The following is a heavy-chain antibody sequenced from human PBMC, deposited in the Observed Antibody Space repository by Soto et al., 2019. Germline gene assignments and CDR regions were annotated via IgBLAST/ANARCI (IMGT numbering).Heavy chain of an antibody. D-gene: IGHD3-9*01. J-gene: IGHJ4*02. V-gene: IGHV2-5*02. CDR3: AHFYDILTGITFDY. Sequence: QITLKESGPTLVKPTQTLTLTCTFSGFSLSTSGVGVGWIRQPPGKALEWLALIYWDDDKRYSSSLKSRLTITKDTSKNQVVLTMTNMDPVDTATYYCAHFYDILTGITFDYWGQGTLVTVSS. CDR2: IYWDDDK. CDR1: GFSLSTSGVG.